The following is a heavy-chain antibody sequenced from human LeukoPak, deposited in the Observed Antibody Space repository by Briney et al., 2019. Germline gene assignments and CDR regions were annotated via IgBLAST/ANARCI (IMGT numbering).Heavy chain of an antibody. CDR2: IDVTGKKI. J-gene: IGHJ4*02. CDR3: ARENYVRGYDY. Sequence: GGSLRLSCAASGFPFRGLEMNGVRQAPGKGPEWIAYIDVTGKKIRYADSVKGRFTISRDNANSSVYLQMNSLRVDDTAVYYCARENYVRGYDYWGQGTLVTVSS. V-gene: IGHV3-48*03. D-gene: IGHD3-16*01. CDR1: GFPFRGLE.